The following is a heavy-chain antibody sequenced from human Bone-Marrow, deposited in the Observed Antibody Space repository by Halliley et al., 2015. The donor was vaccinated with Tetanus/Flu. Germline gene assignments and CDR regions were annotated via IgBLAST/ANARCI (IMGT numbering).Heavy chain of an antibody. CDR1: GDSISGSNYY. D-gene: IGHD3-16*01. Sequence: GLVKPSETLSLTCSVSGDSISGSNYYGAWIRQSPGKGLEWIGSIYFSGSTPYNPSLKSRVTMSVDASKNQFSLRLNSVTAADTAVYYCANRGERGGLRLFDYWGQGTLVAVSS. V-gene: IGHV4-39*01. CDR2: IYFSGST. CDR3: ANRGERGGLRLFDY. J-gene: IGHJ4*02.